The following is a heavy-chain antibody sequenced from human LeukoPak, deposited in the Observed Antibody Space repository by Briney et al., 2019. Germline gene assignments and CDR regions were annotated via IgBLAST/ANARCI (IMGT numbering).Heavy chain of an antibody. CDR2: IYYSGST. CDR3: ASHILNGYPDAFDI. CDR1: GGSISSYY. J-gene: IGHJ3*02. V-gene: IGHV4-59*01. D-gene: IGHD3-9*01. Sequence: SETLSLTCTVSGGSISSYYWSWIRQPPGKGLEWIGYIYYSGSTNYNPSLKSRVTISVDTSKNQFSLKLSSVTAADTAVYYCASHILNGYPDAFDIWGQGTMVTVSS.